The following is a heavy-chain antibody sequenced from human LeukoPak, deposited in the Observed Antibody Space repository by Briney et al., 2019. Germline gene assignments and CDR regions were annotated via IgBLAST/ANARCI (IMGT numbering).Heavy chain of an antibody. J-gene: IGHJ4*02. V-gene: IGHV3-21*01. CDR1: GFTFSSYH. Sequence: GGSLRLSCEVSGFTFSSYHMNWVRQAPGKGLEWVSSIGSRGSYIYYADSLTGRFTISRDNAKNSLYLQMNSLRAEDTAMYYCARRATTERGHSYGLDFWGQGTLVTVSS. D-gene: IGHD5-18*01. CDR2: IGSRGSYI. CDR3: ARRATTERGHSYGLDF.